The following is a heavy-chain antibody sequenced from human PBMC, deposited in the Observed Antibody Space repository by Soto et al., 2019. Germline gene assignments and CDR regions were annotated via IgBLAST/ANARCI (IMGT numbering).Heavy chain of an antibody. CDR3: TAATINYYYYGMDV. CDR1: GFTFSNAW. Sequence: PGGSLRLSCAASGFTFSNAWVNWVRQAPGKRQEWVGRIKSKTDGGTTDYAAPVKGRFTISRDDSKNTLYLQMNSLKTEDTAVYYCTAATINYYYYGMDVWGQGTTVTVSS. J-gene: IGHJ6*02. D-gene: IGHD2-15*01. CDR2: IKSKTDGGTT. V-gene: IGHV3-15*07.